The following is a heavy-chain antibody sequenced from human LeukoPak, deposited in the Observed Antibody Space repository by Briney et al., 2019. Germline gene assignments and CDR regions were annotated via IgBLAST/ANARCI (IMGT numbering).Heavy chain of an antibody. Sequence: GGSLRLSCAASGFTFDDYAMHWVRQAPGKGLEWVSAISGSGGSTYYADSVKGRFTISRDNSKNTLYLQMNSLRAEDTAVYYCAKDRTTVTTPIPDAFDIWGQGTMVTVSS. CDR1: GFTFDDYA. CDR2: ISGSGGST. V-gene: IGHV3-23*01. J-gene: IGHJ3*02. D-gene: IGHD4-17*01. CDR3: AKDRTTVTTPIPDAFDI.